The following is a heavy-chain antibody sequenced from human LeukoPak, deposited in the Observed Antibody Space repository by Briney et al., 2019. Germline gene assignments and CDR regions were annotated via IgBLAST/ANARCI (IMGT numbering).Heavy chain of an antibody. Sequence: EGSLRLSCAASGFTFSSYSMNWVRQAPGKGLEWVSYISSSSSTIYYADSVKGRFTISRDNAKNSLYLQMNSLRAEDTAVYYCARDLNDFWSGYYPPLGYWGQGTLVTVSS. D-gene: IGHD3-3*01. CDR3: ARDLNDFWSGYYPPLGY. V-gene: IGHV3-48*01. CDR1: GFTFSSYS. J-gene: IGHJ4*02. CDR2: ISSSSSTI.